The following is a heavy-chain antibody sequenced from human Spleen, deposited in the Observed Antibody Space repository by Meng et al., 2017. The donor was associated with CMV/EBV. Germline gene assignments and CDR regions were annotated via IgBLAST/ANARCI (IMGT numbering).Heavy chain of an antibody. CDR3: ARVAADAFDL. J-gene: IGHJ3*01. CDR1: EDIFKSYG. V-gene: IGHV1-18*01. D-gene: IGHD2-15*01. Sequence: QVYLVQSGAEVRKPGASGKVSCKASEDIFKSYGIAWVRQAPGQGLEFMGWVTAGNSNTYISQSLQGRTFMTTDTSTNTAYVEVRSLTSGDTATYFCARVAADAFDLWGQGTVVTVSS. CDR2: VTAGNSNT.